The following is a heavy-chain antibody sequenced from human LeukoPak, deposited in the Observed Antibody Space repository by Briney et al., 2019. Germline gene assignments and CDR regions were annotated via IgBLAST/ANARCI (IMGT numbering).Heavy chain of an antibody. J-gene: IGHJ4*02. Sequence: ASVTVSCKASGYTFISYDFNWVRQAPGQRPEWMGWMSPNSGDTGYAQKFQDRVTMTRNTSISTAYMELSSLRSDDTAVYYCARGPPNWGYDYWGPGTLVTVSS. CDR3: ARGPPNWGYDY. CDR2: MSPNSGDT. D-gene: IGHD7-27*01. V-gene: IGHV1-8*01. CDR1: GYTFISYD.